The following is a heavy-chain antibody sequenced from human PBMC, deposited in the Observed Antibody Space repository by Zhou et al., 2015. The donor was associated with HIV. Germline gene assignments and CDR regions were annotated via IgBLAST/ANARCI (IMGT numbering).Heavy chain of an antibody. CDR3: TRGRWEVPDAY. V-gene: IGHV1-18*01. Sequence: QVQLVQSGAEMKKPGASVKVSCKAPAYMFTTFGITWVRQAPGQGLEWMGWISTYHGNTRYSQKFQDRVTLTRDTSRSTSYMELRSLRPDDTAIYYCTRGRWEVPDAYWGQGSLVTVSP. CDR1: AYMFTTFG. CDR2: ISTYHGNT. D-gene: IGHD1-26*01. J-gene: IGHJ4*02.